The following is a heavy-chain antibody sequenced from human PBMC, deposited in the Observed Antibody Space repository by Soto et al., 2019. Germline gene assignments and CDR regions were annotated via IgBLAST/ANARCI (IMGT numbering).Heavy chain of an antibody. CDR1: EITLNIYW. Sequence: EAQLVESGGGLVQPGGSLTLSCTASEITLNIYWMHGNRQAPGKGLVWVSRINPESTILTYADSITRRFTLSRDSATNTLYQEMSGLSAEDTARYYYTKDTCGPWDSWGQGTPVTVS. CDR2: INPESTIL. J-gene: IGHJ4*02. V-gene: IGHV3-74*01. CDR3: TKDTCGPWDS.